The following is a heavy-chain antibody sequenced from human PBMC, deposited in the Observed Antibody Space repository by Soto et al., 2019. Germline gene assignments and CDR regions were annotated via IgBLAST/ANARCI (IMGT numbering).Heavy chain of an antibody. CDR3: AKDHGGGNFFLYFDL. CDR2: ISYEGSRI. J-gene: IGHJ4*02. Sequence: GGSLRLSCAASGFSFRNYDMHWVRQAPGKGLEWVAVISYEGSRISYAASVKGRFTISRDNSKNAVFLQMNRLTPDDTAVYSCAKDHGGGNFFLYFDLWGQGTLVTVSS. CDR1: GFSFRNYD. D-gene: IGHD2-15*01. V-gene: IGHV3-30*18.